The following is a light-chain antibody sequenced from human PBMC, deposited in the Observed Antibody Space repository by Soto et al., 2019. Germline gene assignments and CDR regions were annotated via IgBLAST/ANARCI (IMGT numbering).Light chain of an antibody. CDR1: SIGSKS. CDR3: QVWDSSSDHVI. CDR2: YDS. V-gene: IGLV3-21*04. J-gene: IGLJ2*01. Sequence: SYELTQRPSVSLAPGQTASITCGGNSIGSKSVHWYQQKPGQAPIVVIYYDSDRPSGIPERFAGSNSGNTATLTISRVEAGDEADYYCQVWDSSSDHVIFGEGTKLTVL.